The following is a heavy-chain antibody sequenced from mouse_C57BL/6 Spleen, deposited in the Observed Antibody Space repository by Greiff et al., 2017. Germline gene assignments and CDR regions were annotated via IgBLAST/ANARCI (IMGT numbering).Heavy chain of an antibody. CDR1: GYSFTGYY. J-gene: IGHJ4*01. Sequence: VQLQQSGPELVKPGASVKISCKASGYSFTGYYMNWVKQSPEKSLEWIGEINPSTGGTTYNQKFKAKATLTVDKSSSTAYMQLKSLTSEDSAVYYGARIYYGFYYAMDYWGQGTSVTVSS. D-gene: IGHD2-2*01. CDR3: ARIYYGFYYAMDY. V-gene: IGHV1-42*01. CDR2: INPSTGGT.